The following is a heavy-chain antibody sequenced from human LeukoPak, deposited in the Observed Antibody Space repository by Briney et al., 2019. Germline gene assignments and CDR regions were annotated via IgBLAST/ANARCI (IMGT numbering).Heavy chain of an antibody. J-gene: IGHJ5*02. CDR1: GFTFRSYE. CDR2: ISSSDSST. V-gene: IGHV3-48*03. CDR3: ARETRGHYYDSSGPDH. Sequence: GGSLRLSCAASGFTFRSYEMNWVRQAPGKGLEWVSYISSSDSSTHYADSVKGRFTISRDNAKNSLYLQMNSLRVEDMGVYYCARETRGHYYDSSGPDHWGQGTLVTVSS. D-gene: IGHD3-22*01.